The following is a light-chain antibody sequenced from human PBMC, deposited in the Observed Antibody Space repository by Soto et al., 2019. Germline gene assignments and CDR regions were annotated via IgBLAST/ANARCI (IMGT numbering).Light chain of an antibody. J-gene: IGKJ4*01. Sequence: EIVMTQSPATLSVSPGERATLSCRASQSVSSNLAWYQQKPGQAPRLLIYGASTRATGIPARFSGSGSGTEFTLTISSLQSEDFAIYYCQKYNNWPLTFGGGTKVEIK. V-gene: IGKV3-15*01. CDR2: GAS. CDR1: QSVSSN. CDR3: QKYNNWPLT.